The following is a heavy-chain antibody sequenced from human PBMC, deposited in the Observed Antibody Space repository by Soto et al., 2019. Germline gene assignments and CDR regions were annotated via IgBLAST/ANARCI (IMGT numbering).Heavy chain of an antibody. J-gene: IGHJ6*02. CDR2: INEDGTEK. Sequence: PGGSLRLSCAASRFSFSNFWMTWVRQAPGKALEWVANINEDGTEKHHVDSVEGRFTISRDNAKNLLFLQMYGLRVEDTAVYYCARDLGRALVGFYYGLDVWGQGTTVTVSS. D-gene: IGHD1-1*01. CDR1: RFSFSNFW. CDR3: ARDLGRALVGFYYGLDV. V-gene: IGHV3-7*01.